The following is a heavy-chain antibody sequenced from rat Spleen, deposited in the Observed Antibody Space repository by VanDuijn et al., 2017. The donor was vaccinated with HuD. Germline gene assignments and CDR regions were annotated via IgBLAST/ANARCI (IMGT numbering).Heavy chain of an antibody. CDR1: GFTFSNYG. CDR2: ITNASGRT. D-gene: IGHD1-2*01. J-gene: IGHJ2*01. Sequence: EVQLVESGGGLVQPGRSLKLSCAASGFTFSNYGMHWIRQAPTKGLEWVASITNASGRTYYPDSVKGRFTISRDTAQNTLYLQMDSLRSEDTATYYCARHRIYYSSYVYAFDYWGQGVMVTVSS. V-gene: IGHV5-19*01. CDR3: ARHRIYYSSYVYAFDY.